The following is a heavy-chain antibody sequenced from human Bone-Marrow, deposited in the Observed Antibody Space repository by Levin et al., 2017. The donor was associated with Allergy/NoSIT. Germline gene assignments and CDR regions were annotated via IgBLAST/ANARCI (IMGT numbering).Heavy chain of an antibody. J-gene: IGHJ6*02. CDR2: ISWDSGRA. D-gene: IGHD6-19*01. Sequence: SLKISCAASGFTFDDYAMHWVRQAPGKGLEWVSGISWDSGRAGYADSVKGRFTISRDNAKNSLFLQMNSLRPEDTALYYCAKSLAVAGVDSGYGMDVWGQGTTVTVSS. V-gene: IGHV3-9*01. CDR1: GFTFDDYA. CDR3: AKSLAVAGVDSGYGMDV.